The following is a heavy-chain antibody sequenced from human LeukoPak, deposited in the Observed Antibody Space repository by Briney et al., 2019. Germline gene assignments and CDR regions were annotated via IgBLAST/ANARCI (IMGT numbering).Heavy chain of an antibody. CDR1: GFTFSSYA. D-gene: IGHD2-21*02. J-gene: IGHJ4*02. CDR2: ISGSGGST. V-gene: IGHV3-23*01. CDR3: AKDMSWWVTVDF. Sequence: GGSLRLSCAASGFTFSSYAMSWVRQAPGKGLEWVSAISGSGGSTYYADSVKGRFTISRDNSKNTLYLQMNSLRVDDTAVYYCAKDMSWWVTVDFWGQGTLVTVSS.